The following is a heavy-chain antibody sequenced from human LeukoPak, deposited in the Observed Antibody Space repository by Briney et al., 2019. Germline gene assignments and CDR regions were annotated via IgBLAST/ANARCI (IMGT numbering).Heavy chain of an antibody. J-gene: IGHJ3*02. D-gene: IGHD3-22*01. CDR3: ARAPDSSGYYWNDAFDI. Sequence: SVKVSCKASGGTFSSYAISWVRQAPGHGLEWMGRIIPIFGTTNYAQKFQGRVTITTDESTSTAYMELSSLRSEDTAVYYCARAPDSSGYYWNDAFDIWGQGTMVTVSS. CDR1: GGTFSSYA. CDR2: IIPIFGTT. V-gene: IGHV1-69*05.